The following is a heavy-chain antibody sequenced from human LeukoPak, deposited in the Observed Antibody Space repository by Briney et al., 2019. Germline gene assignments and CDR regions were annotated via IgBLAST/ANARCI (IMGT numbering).Heavy chain of an antibody. CDR3: AREDPPTYYYDSSGYSGLDY. Sequence: PGGSLRLSCAASGFTFSDYYMSWMRQAPGKGPEWLSCISNSGTTIYYADSVKGRFTVSRDNAKNSLYLQTNSLRAEDTAVYYCAREDPPTYYYDSSGYSGLDYWGQGTLVTVSS. D-gene: IGHD3-22*01. J-gene: IGHJ4*02. CDR1: GFTFSDYY. CDR2: ISNSGTTI. V-gene: IGHV3-11*01.